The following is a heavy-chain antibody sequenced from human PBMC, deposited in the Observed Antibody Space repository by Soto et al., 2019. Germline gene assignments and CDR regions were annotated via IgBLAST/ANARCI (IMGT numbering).Heavy chain of an antibody. V-gene: IGHV3-30-3*01. CDR3: AREKVSVGASNLIPAYFDY. J-gene: IGHJ4*02. CDR2: ISYDGSNK. Sequence: QVQLVESGGGVVQPGRSLRLSCAASGFTFSSYAMHWVRQAPGKGLEWVAVISYDGSNKYYADSVKGRFTISRDNSKNTLYLQMISVRAEDTAVYYCAREKVSVGASNLIPAYFDYWGQGTLVTVSS. CDR1: GFTFSSYA. D-gene: IGHD1-26*01.